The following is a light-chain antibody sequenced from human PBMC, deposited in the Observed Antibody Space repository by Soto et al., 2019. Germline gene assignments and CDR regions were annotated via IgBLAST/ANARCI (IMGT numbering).Light chain of an antibody. J-gene: IGKJ1*01. CDR1: QNIDNW. Sequence: DVQMTQSPSTLSASVGDRVTITCRASQNIDNWLAWYQQKLGKAPKLLIYKASSLETGVPSRFSGSGSGTEFSLTISNLEPDDFATYHCQQYYTNSQAVFGQGTKV. CDR3: QQYYTNSQAV. CDR2: KAS. V-gene: IGKV1-5*03.